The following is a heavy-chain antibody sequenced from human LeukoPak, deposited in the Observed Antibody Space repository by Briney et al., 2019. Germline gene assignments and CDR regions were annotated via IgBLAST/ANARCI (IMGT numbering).Heavy chain of an antibody. J-gene: IGHJ4*02. Sequence: ASVKVSCKASGYTFTSYYVHWVRQAPGQGLEWMGIINPSGGSTSYAQKFQGRVTMTRDMSTSTVYMELSSLRSEDTAVYYCARAVSPYSSSSEVDYWGQGTLVTVSS. CDR1: GYTFTSYY. V-gene: IGHV1-46*01. CDR2: INPSGGST. CDR3: ARAVSPYSSSSEVDY. D-gene: IGHD6-6*01.